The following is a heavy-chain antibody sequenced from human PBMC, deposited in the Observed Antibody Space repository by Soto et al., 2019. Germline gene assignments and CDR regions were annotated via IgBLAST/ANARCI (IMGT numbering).Heavy chain of an antibody. V-gene: IGHV4-59*12. CDR3: ARGTGEQQLMPFDY. D-gene: IGHD6-13*01. J-gene: IGHJ4*02. Sequence: SETLSLTCTVSGGSISSYYWSWIRQPPGKGLEWIGYIYYSGSTSYNPSLKSRLTISGDTSTNQISLKVTSVTDADTAVYFCARGTGEQQLMPFDYWGQGTLVTVSS. CDR1: GGSISSYY. CDR2: IYYSGST.